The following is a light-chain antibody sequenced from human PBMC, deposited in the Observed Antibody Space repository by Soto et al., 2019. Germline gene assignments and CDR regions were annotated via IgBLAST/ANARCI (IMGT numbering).Light chain of an antibody. CDR1: QSISGS. V-gene: IGKV1-5*03. CDR3: QQYNGYWT. J-gene: IGKJ1*01. Sequence: DIQMTQSPSTLSASVGDRVTTTCRASQSISGSLAWYQQKPGKAPRLLIYEASNLKSGVPSRFSGSGSGTEYTLTISSLQPDDFASYYCQQYNGYWTFGQGTKVEIK. CDR2: EAS.